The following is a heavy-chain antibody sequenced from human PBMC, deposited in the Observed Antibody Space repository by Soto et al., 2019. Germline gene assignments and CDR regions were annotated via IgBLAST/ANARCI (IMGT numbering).Heavy chain of an antibody. J-gene: IGHJ5*02. CDR3: PRGFWGSENWFDP. CDR2: IYSGGST. CDR1: GFTVSSNY. Sequence: ESGGGLVQPGGSLRLSCAASGFTVSSNYMSWVRQAPGKGLEWVSVIYSGGSTYYADSVKGRFTISRDNSKNTLYLQMNSLRAEDTAVYYCPRGFWGSENWFDPWGQGTLVTVSS. D-gene: IGHD3-10*01. V-gene: IGHV3-66*01.